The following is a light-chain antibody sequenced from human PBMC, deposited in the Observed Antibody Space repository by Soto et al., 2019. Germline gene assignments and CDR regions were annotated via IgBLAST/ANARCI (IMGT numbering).Light chain of an antibody. CDR1: VLAKKY. Sequence: SYELTQPSSVSVSPGQTARITCSGDVLAKKYARWFQQKPGQAPMVVIYKDSERPAGITERFSGSSSGTTVTLTISGAQFEDEADYYCYSATNNTLGVFGGGTKLTVL. CDR3: YSATNNTLGV. V-gene: IGLV3-27*01. J-gene: IGLJ3*02. CDR2: KDS.